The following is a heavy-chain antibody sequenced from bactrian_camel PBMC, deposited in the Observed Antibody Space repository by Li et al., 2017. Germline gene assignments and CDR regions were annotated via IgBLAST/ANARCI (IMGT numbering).Heavy chain of an antibody. V-gene: IGHV3S53*01. Sequence: HVQLVESGGDSVQAGGSLRLSCRASGYTFSSYCVGWFRQVTGKEREALATIDSWSRTRYAESVKGRFTISSDNGLLYLQMNSLKPEDTATYICAADKGAVYFSESCLDFGYWGQGTQVTVS. CDR3: AADKGAVYFSESCLDFGY. CDR1: GYTFSSYC. D-gene: IGHD4*01. J-gene: IGHJ6*01. CDR2: IDSWSRT.